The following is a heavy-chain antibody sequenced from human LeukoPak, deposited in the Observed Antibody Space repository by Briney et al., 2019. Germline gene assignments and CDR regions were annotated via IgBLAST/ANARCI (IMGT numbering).Heavy chain of an antibody. CDR1: GFSFSGYA. J-gene: IGHJ6*02. CDR2: ISGRGESA. V-gene: IGHV3-23*01. CDR3: AKDSTTSGILYGMDV. D-gene: IGHD2-15*01. Sequence: GGSLRLSCAASGFSFSGYAMSWVRQAPGKGLEWVSGISGRGESAYYADSVRGRFSISRDNSKNTLYVQMNSLRAEDTAIYYCAKDSTTSGILYGMDVWGQGTTVTVSS.